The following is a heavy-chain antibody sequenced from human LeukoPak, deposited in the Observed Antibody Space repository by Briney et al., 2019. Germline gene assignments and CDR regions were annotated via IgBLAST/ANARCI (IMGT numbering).Heavy chain of an antibody. CDR1: GFTFSNYG. CDR2: VSYEGRTM. J-gene: IGHJ4*02. Sequence: GGSLRLSCAGAGFTFSNYGMHWVRQAPGKGLEWVAVVSYEGRTMYYGDSVKGRFTISRDNSRNTLFLQMNSLSPDDTAVYYCAKEGTAQISTWYDNWGQGTLITVSS. D-gene: IGHD2-2*01. V-gene: IGHV3-30*18. CDR3: AKEGTAQISTWYDN.